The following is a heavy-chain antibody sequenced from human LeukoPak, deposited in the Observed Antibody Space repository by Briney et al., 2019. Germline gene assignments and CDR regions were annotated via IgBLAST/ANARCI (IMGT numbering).Heavy chain of an antibody. V-gene: IGHV1-46*01. CDR2: INPSGGST. D-gene: IGHD5-24*01. J-gene: IGHJ5*02. CDR3: ARDNSVRDEAWWFSP. Sequence: ASVKVSCKASGYTFTSYYMHWVRQAPGQGLEWMGTINPSGGSTSYAQTFQGRVTLTRDMSTSTDYLELSSLRSEDTAVYYCARDNSVRDEAWWFSPWGQGTLVTVSS. CDR1: GYTFTSYY.